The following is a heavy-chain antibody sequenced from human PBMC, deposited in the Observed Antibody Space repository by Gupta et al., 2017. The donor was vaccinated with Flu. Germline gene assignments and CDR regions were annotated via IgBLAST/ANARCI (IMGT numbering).Heavy chain of an antibody. CDR3: ARLLTFKSVPGGGHYFDY. J-gene: IGHJ4*02. V-gene: IGHV4-39*01. CDR1: GGSISSSNYY. CDR2: IYYSGST. D-gene: IGHD3-16*01. Sequence: QLQLQESGPRLVKPSETLSLTCLVSGGSISSSNYYWAWIRQPPRKGLEWIGNIYYSGSTYYNPSLRSRLTISVDTSKNQFSLKLSSVTAADTAVYYCARLLTFKSVPGGGHYFDYWGQGTLVTVSS.